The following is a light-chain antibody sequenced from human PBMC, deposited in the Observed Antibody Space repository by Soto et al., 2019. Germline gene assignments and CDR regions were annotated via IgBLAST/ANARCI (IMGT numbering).Light chain of an antibody. CDR1: QSVSSSY. J-gene: IGKJ1*01. CDR2: GAS. V-gene: IGKV3-20*01. Sequence: EIVLTQSPGTLSLSPGERATLSCRASQSVSSSYLAWYQQKPGQAPRLLIYGASSRATGIPARFSGSGSQTDFTLTIRRLEPEDFAVYYCQQYGTSPRTFGQGTKVDIK. CDR3: QQYGTSPRT.